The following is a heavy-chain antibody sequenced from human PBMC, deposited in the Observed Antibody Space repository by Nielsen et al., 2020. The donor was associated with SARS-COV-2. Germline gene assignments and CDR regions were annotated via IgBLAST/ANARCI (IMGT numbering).Heavy chain of an antibody. V-gene: IGHV4-39*01. Sequence: ESLKISCAASGFTFSSYEMNWVRQAPGKGLEWIGSIYYSGSTYYNPSLKSRVTISVDTSKNQFSLKLSSVTAADTAVYYCARHYGTMIVVVITPYYFDYWGQGTLVTVSS. CDR3: ARHYGTMIVVVITPYYFDY. CDR2: IYYSGST. J-gene: IGHJ4*02. D-gene: IGHD3-22*01. CDR1: GFTFSSYE.